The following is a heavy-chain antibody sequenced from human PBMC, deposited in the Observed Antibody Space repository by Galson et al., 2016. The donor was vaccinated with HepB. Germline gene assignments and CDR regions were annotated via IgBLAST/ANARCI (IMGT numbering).Heavy chain of an antibody. Sequence: SLRLSCAASGFRFSNCNMDWVRQAPGKGLEWVSTIRRDSSYISYADTVKGRFTNSRDNAKNSLYLQMNSLRAEDTAVYYCAGRIQLWLGDYYYYNMDVWGQGTTVTVSS. CDR2: IRRDSSYI. D-gene: IGHD5-18*01. V-gene: IGHV3-21*01. CDR3: AGRIQLWLGDYYYYNMDV. CDR1: GFRFSNCN. J-gene: IGHJ6*02.